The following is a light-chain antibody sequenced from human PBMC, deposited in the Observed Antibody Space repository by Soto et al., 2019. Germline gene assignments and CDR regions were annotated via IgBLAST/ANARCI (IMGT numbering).Light chain of an antibody. J-gene: IGKJ3*01. CDR3: QQRSNWQFT. CDR2: DAS. V-gene: IGKV3-11*01. CDR1: QSVSSH. Sequence: EIVLTQSPATLSLSPGERATLSCRASQSVSSHLAWYQQKPGQAPRLLIYDASNRATGIPARFSGSGSGTDFTLTISSLEPEDFAVYYCQQRSNWQFTFGPGTKVDIK.